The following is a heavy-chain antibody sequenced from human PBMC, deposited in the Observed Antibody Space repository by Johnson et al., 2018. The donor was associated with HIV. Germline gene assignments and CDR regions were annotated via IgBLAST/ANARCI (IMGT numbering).Heavy chain of an antibody. D-gene: IGHD6-6*01. Sequence: VQLVESGGGLLKPGGSLRLSCAASGFIFNNYAMSWVRQAPGKGLEWVSVISGSGGITYYVDSVKGRFTISRDNSKNTQCLQINSLRGADTAIYYCATSMAAGQDAFEIWGQGTMVTVSS. CDR2: ISGSGGIT. CDR1: GFIFNNYA. J-gene: IGHJ3*02. CDR3: ATSMAAGQDAFEI. V-gene: IGHV3-23*04.